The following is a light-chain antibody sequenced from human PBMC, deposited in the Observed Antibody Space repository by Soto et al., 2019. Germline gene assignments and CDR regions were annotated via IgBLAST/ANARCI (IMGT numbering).Light chain of an antibody. CDR1: QGIVRW. V-gene: IGKV1-5*01. Sequence: GDRVTITCRASQGIVRWLAWYQQKPGKAPKLLIYDASSLESGVPSRFRGSGSGTEFTLTISSLQPDDFATYYCQQYNSYPWPFGQGTKVDIK. CDR2: DAS. CDR3: QQYNSYPWP. J-gene: IGKJ1*01.